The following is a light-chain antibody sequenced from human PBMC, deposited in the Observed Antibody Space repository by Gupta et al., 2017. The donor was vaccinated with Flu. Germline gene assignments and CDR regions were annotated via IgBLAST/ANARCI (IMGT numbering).Light chain of an antibody. Sequence: KPQETPKILITSVSNWQTDVPSRFIGSGSGTELSLTITKRQPEDFATYYCQQCDSTPPCSFGQGTKLEIK. CDR3: QQCDSTPPCS. V-gene: IGKV1-39*01. J-gene: IGKJ2*01. CDR2: SVS.